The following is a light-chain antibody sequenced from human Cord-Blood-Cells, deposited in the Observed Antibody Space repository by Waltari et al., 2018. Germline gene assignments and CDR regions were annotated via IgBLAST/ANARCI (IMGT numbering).Light chain of an antibody. CDR2: EGS. Sequence: SALTQHASVSGSPGQSLTISCTGTSSDVGSYNLVSWYQQHPGQAPKLMMYEGSKRPAWVSNRFAGSKSGSTASLTISGLKAEDEADYYCCSYAGSSAWVFGGGAKLTVL. CDR1: SSDVGSYNL. V-gene: IGLV2-23*01. CDR3: CSYAGSSAWV. J-gene: IGLJ3*02.